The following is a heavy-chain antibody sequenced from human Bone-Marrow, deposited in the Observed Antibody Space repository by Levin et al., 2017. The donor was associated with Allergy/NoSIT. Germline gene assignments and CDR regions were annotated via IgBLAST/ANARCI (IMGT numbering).Heavy chain of an antibody. CDR2: ITWNSDDI. CDR1: GFTFTDFS. CDR3: VKSVTYCGSDSCYVWFQH. J-gene: IGHJ1*01. V-gene: IGHV3-9*01. Sequence: AGGSLRLSCAASGFTFTDFSMHWVRQAPGKGLEWVSGITWNSDDIAYADSVRGRFTISRDNAKNSLYLQMNSLRAEDTAFYYCVKSVTYCGSDSCYVWFQHWGQGTLVSVSS. D-gene: IGHD2-2*01.